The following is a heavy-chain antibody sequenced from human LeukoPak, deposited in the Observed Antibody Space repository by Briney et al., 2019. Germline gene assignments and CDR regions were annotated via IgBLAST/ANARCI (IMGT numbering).Heavy chain of an antibody. V-gene: IGHV3-33*01. Sequence: PGGSLRLSCAVSGFTFSSYGMHWVRQAPGKGLEWVAVIWYDGSNKYYADSVKGRFTISRDNSKNTLYLQMNSLRAEDTAVYYCARDQENYDSSGYLDYWGQGTLVTVSS. J-gene: IGHJ4*02. CDR1: GFTFSSYG. CDR3: ARDQENYDSSGYLDY. D-gene: IGHD3-22*01. CDR2: IWYDGSNK.